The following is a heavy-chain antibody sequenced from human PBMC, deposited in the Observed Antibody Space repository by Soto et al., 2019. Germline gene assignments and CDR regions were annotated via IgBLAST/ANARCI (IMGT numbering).Heavy chain of an antibody. V-gene: IGHV4-31*01. CDR1: GGSISSGGYY. J-gene: IGHJ5*02. CDR2: IYYSGTT. CDR3: ARSVFP. Sequence: QVQLQESGPGLVKPSQTLSLTCTVSGGSISSGGYYWSWIRQHPGKCLEWIGYIYYSGTTYYNPSRKSPVTISLDTSKTPFSPKLSSVPAADTAVYYCARSVFPWGQGTLVTVSS.